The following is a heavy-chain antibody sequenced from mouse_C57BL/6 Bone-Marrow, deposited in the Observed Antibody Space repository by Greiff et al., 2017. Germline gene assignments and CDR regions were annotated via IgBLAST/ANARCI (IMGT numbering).Heavy chain of an antibody. CDR2: IYPRDGST. J-gene: IGHJ1*03. V-gene: IGHV1-78*01. CDR1: GYTLTDHT. D-gene: IGHD1-1*01. CDR3: ARPVVARDWYFDV. Sequence: QVQLQQSDAELVKPGASVKISCKVSGYTLTDHTIHWMKQRPEQGLEWIGYIYPRDGSTKYNEKFKGKATLTADKSSSTAYMQLNSLTSEDSAVYCCARPVVARDWYFDVWGTGTTVTVSS.